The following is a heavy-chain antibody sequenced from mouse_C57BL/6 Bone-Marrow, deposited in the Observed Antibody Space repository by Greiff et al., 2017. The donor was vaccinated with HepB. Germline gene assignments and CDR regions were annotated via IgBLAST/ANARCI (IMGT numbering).Heavy chain of an antibody. V-gene: IGHV3-8*01. Sequence: EVKLVESGPGLAKPSQTLSLTCSVTGYSITSDYWNWLRKFPGNKLEYMGYISYSGSTYYNPSLKSRISITRDTSKNQYYLQLNSVTTEDTATYYCARFHYYYGSSWYFDVWGTGTTVTVSS. CDR3: ARFHYYYGSSWYFDV. J-gene: IGHJ1*03. CDR1: GYSITSDY. D-gene: IGHD1-1*01. CDR2: ISYSGST.